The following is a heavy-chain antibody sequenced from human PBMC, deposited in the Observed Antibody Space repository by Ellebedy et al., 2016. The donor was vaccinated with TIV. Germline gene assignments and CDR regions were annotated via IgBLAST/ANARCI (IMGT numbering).Heavy chain of an antibody. D-gene: IGHD1-26*01. V-gene: IGHV5-10-1*01. CDR2: IDPIDSYT. J-gene: IGHJ4*02. CDR3: ATTDEGEPFEH. Sequence: KVSXKASGYDFTKKWISWVRQVPGEGLEWLGNIDPIDSYTTYSPSFQGHVTISVDKSLSTAYVQWSNMRASDTAVYYCATTDEGEPFEHWGQGILVSVSS. CDR1: GYDFTKKW.